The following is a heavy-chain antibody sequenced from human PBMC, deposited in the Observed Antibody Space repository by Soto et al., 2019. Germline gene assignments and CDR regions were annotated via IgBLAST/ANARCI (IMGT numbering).Heavy chain of an antibody. CDR3: ARACGGDCYWAFDI. Sequence: GGPVKVSCKASGGTFSSYAISWVRQAPGQGLEWMGGIIPIFGTANYAQKFQGRVTITADDSTSTAYMELSSLRSEDTAVYYCARACGGDCYWAFDIWGQGTMVTVSS. J-gene: IGHJ3*02. CDR1: GGTFSSYA. D-gene: IGHD2-21*02. V-gene: IGHV1-69*13. CDR2: IIPIFGTA.